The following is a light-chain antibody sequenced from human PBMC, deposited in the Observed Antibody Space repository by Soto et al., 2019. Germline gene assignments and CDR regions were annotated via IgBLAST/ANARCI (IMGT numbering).Light chain of an antibody. CDR2: DAS. V-gene: IGKV3-20*01. J-gene: IGKJ1*01. CDR1: QSISSN. Sequence: EIVLTQSPDTLSLSPGERATLSCRASQSISSNLAWYQQKPGQAPRLLIYDASNRATGIPARFSGSGSGTDFTLTISRLEPEDFAVYYCQQYVSSPWAFGQGTKVDIK. CDR3: QQYVSSPWA.